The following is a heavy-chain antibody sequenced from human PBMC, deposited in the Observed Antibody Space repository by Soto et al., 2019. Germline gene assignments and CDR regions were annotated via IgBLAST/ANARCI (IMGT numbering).Heavy chain of an antibody. V-gene: IGHV4-59*01. CDR1: GDSIRSYY. D-gene: IGHD2-8*02. CDR2: IYSSGHT. J-gene: IGHJ4*02. CDR3: ARDSFTAGLYFDY. Sequence: QVQLQESGPGLAKPSETLSLTCTVSGDSIRSYYWNWIRQPPGKRLEWIGYIYSSGHTNYNPSLKSRVTMSLDTSKNQFSLMLNSVTAADTAVYYCARDSFTAGLYFDYWGRGTLVTVSS.